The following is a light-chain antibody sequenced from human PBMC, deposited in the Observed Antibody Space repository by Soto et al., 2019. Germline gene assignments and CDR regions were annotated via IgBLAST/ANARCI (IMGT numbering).Light chain of an antibody. J-gene: IGLJ1*01. Sequence: QSVLTQPASVSGSPGQSITISCTGTSSDVGSYKLVSWYQQHPGKAPKLMIYEVSKRPSGVSNRFSASKSGSTASPTISGLQAEDEADYYCCSYADSSTYVFGTGTKLTVL. CDR2: EVS. CDR1: SSDVGSYKL. CDR3: CSYADSSTYV. V-gene: IGLV2-23*02.